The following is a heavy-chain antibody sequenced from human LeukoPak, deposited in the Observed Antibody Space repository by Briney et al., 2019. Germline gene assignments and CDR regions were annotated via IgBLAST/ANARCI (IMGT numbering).Heavy chain of an antibody. J-gene: IGHJ5*02. CDR2: IYYSGSI. Sequence: SETLSLTCTVSGGSISSSSYYWGWIRQPPGKGLEWIASIYYSGSIYYNPSLKSRVTISVDTSKNQFSLRLSSVTAADTAVYYCARGRGRRAAAARFDPWGQGTLVTVSS. CDR3: ARGRGRRAAAARFDP. CDR1: GGSISSSSYY. V-gene: IGHV4-39*01. D-gene: IGHD6-13*01.